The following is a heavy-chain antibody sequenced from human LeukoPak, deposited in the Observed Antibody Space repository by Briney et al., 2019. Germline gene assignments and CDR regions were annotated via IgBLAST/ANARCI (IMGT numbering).Heavy chain of an antibody. CDR2: IYPGDSDT. D-gene: IGHD3-9*01. Sequence: GESLKISCKGSGYSFTSYWIGWVRQMPGKGLEWMGIIYPGDSDTRYSPSFQGQVTISADKSISTAYLQWSSLKASDIAMYYCARHYDILTGYYDNWFDPWGQGTLVTVSS. CDR3: ARHYDILTGYYDNWFDP. CDR1: GYSFTSYW. V-gene: IGHV5-51*01. J-gene: IGHJ5*02.